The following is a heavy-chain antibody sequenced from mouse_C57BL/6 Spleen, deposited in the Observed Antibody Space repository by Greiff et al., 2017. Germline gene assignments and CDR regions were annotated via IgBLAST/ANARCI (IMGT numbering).Heavy chain of an antibody. CDR2: VDPNSGGT. D-gene: IGHD4-1*01. Sequence: PGRGLEWIGRVDPNSGGTKYNEKFKSKATLTVDKPSSTAYMQLSSLTSEDSAVYYCARGDFNWDEGWYFDVWGTGTTVTVSS. J-gene: IGHJ1*03. V-gene: IGHV1-72*01. CDR3: ARGDFNWDEGWYFDV.